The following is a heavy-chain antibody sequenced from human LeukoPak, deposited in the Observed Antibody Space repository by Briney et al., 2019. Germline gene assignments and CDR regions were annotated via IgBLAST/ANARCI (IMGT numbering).Heavy chain of an antibody. CDR3: AREPNMKWELPQIDY. D-gene: IGHD1-26*01. CDR2: IKQDGSEK. J-gene: IGHJ4*02. Sequence: GGSLRLSCAGSGYTFSSYWMSWVRQAPGKGLEWVANIKQDGSEKYYVDSVKGRFTISRDNAKNSLYLQMNSLRAEDTAVYYCAREPNMKWELPQIDYWGQGTLVTVSS. CDR1: GYTFSSYW. V-gene: IGHV3-7*01.